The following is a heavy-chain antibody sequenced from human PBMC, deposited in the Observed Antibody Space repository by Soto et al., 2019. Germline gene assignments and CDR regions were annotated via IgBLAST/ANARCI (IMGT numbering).Heavy chain of an antibody. CDR3: ARDTAVAALDP. Sequence: QVQLVQSGAEVKKPGASVKVSCKASGYTFTSYGIRWVRQAPGQGLEWMGCLSAYNGNTKDAQKLQGRVTMTTDTSTSTAYMERRSLRAEDTAVYYCARDTAVAALDPWGQGTLVTVSS. V-gene: IGHV1-18*01. CDR1: GYTFTSYG. J-gene: IGHJ5*02. D-gene: IGHD6-19*01. CDR2: LSAYNGNT.